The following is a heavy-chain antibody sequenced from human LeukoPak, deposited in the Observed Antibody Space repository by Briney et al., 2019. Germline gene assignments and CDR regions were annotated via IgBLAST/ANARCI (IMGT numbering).Heavy chain of an antibody. Sequence: GGSLRLSCAASGFTFSDYAMSWVRQTPGKGLEWVSAISGGGDITYYADSVTGRFTISRDNSKDTLFLQMHSLRPGDTAVYYCVREDTPATANYWGQGTLVAISS. J-gene: IGHJ4*02. CDR2: ISGGGDIT. CDR3: VREDTPATANY. CDR1: GFTFSDYA. D-gene: IGHD2-21*02. V-gene: IGHV3-23*01.